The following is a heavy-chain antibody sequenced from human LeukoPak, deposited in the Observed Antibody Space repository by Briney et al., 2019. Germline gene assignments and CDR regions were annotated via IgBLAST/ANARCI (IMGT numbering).Heavy chain of an antibody. D-gene: IGHD2-2*01. J-gene: IGHJ4*02. CDR3: ASRVPAAYFDY. CDR1: GGSISSDY. V-gene: IGHV4-59*08. CDR2: IYYSGST. Sequence: PSETLSLTCTVSGGSISSDYWSWIRQPPGKGLEWIGYIYYSGSTNYNPSLKSRVTISVDTSKNQFSLKLSSVTAADTDVYYCASRVPAAYFDYWGQGTLVTVSS.